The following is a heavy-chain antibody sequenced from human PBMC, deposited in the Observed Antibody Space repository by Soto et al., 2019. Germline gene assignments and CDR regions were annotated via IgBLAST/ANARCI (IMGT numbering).Heavy chain of an antibody. Sequence: AASVKVSCKASGGTFSSYAISWVRQAPGQGLEWMGGIIPIFGTANYAQKFQGRVTITADESTSTAYMELSSLRSEDTAVYYCARCCGGDCYYYYGMDVWGQGTTVTGSS. CDR3: ARCCGGDCYYYYGMDV. J-gene: IGHJ6*02. CDR1: GGTFSSYA. CDR2: IIPIFGTA. D-gene: IGHD2-21*02. V-gene: IGHV1-69*13.